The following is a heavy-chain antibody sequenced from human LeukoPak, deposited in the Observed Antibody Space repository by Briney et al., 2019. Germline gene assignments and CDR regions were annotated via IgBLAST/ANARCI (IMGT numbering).Heavy chain of an antibody. V-gene: IGHV1-2*02. D-gene: IGHD3-10*01. CDR1: GYTFTGYY. Sequence: ASVKVSCKASGYTFTGYYMHWVRQAPGQGLEWMGWIDPNSGGTNYAQKFQGRVTMTRDTSISTAYMELSRLRSDDTAVYYCARVKVTMVRGVPRIYYFDYWGQGTLVTASS. CDR2: IDPNSGGT. J-gene: IGHJ4*02. CDR3: ARVKVTMVRGVPRIYYFDY.